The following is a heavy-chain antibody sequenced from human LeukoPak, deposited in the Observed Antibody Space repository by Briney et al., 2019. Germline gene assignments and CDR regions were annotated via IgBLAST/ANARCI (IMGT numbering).Heavy chain of an antibody. Sequence: ASVKVSCKASGYTFTSYYMHWVRQAPGQGLEWMGVINPSGGSTSYAQKFQGRVTMTRDMSTSTVYMELSSLRSEDTAVYYCARTLRYYDSSGYYGYWGQGTLVTVSS. CDR2: INPSGGST. J-gene: IGHJ4*02. CDR1: GYTFTSYY. CDR3: ARTLRYYDSSGYYGY. V-gene: IGHV1-46*01. D-gene: IGHD3-22*01.